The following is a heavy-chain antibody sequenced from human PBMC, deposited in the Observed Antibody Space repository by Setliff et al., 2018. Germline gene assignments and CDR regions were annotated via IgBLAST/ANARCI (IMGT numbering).Heavy chain of an antibody. D-gene: IGHD1-1*01. CDR3: ARANKKLDYYYYYYMDV. CDR1: GGSITSGSFY. V-gene: IGHV4-61*02. J-gene: IGHJ6*03. CDR2: IHASGSP. Sequence: SETLSLTCTVSGGSITSGSFYWSWIRQPAGKKLEWIGRIHASGSPDYNPSFKSRVTISLETSKNHFSLKLSSVTAADTAVYYCARANKKLDYYYYYYMDVWGTGTSVTVSS.